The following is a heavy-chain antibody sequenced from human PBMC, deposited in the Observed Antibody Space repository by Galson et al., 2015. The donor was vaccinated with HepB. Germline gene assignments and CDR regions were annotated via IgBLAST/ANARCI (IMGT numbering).Heavy chain of an antibody. CDR3: VRDRGFGANDH. CDR1: GINFSGYW. J-gene: IGHJ4*01. V-gene: IGHV3-7*03. D-gene: IGHD3-10*01. Sequence: SLRLSCAASGINFSGYWMSWVRQAPGKGLEWVANIRPDGGQRAYVDSVKGRFTISRDNAKSSLYLQMDSLGVEDTAVYHCVRDRGFGANDHWGHGTLVTVSS. CDR2: IRPDGGQR.